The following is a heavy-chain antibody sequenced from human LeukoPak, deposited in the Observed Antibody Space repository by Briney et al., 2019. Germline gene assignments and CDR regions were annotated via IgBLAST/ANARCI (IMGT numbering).Heavy chain of an antibody. V-gene: IGHV4-34*01. Sequence: SETLSLTCAVYGGSFSGYYWSWIRQPPGKGLEWIGEINHSGSTNYNPSLTSRVTISVDMSKNQFSLKLSSVTAADTAVYYCARGEEKAAAGLNAFDIWGQGTMVTVSS. CDR3: ARGEEKAAAGLNAFDI. CDR1: GGSFSGYY. D-gene: IGHD6-13*01. J-gene: IGHJ3*02. CDR2: INHSGST.